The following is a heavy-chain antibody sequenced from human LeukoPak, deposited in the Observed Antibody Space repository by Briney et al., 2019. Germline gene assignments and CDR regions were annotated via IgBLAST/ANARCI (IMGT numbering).Heavy chain of an antibody. V-gene: IGHV4-39*01. J-gene: IGHJ4*02. CDR1: GGSFSGYY. D-gene: IGHD3-3*01. CDR2: IYYSGSA. Sequence: KPSETLSLTCAVYGGSFSGYYWGWIRQPPGKGLEWIGSIYYSGSAFYNPSLKSRVTISVDTSKNQFSLKLSSVTAADTAVYYCAGITIFGMSYDYWGQGTLVTVSS. CDR3: AGITIFGMSYDY.